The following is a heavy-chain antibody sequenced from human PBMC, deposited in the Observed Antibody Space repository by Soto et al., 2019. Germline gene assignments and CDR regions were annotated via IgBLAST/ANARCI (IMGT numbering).Heavy chain of an antibody. CDR1: GGSFSGYY. J-gene: IGHJ4*02. V-gene: IGHV4-34*01. CDR3: ARGGGSGWYHPLDY. CDR2: INHSGST. Sequence: SETLSLTCAVYGGSFSGYYWSWIRQPPGKGLEWIGEINHSGSTNYNPSLKSRVTISVDTSKNQFSLKLSSVTAADTAVYYCARGGGSGWYHPLDYWGQGTLVTVSS. D-gene: IGHD6-19*01.